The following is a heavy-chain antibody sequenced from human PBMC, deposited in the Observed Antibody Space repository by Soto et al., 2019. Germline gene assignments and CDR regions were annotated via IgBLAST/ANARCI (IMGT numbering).Heavy chain of an antibody. CDR1: GYTFTSYG. D-gene: IGHD1-26*01. CDR2: ISAYNGNT. V-gene: IGHV1-18*01. CDR3: VRDPALGGATMAHDAFDI. J-gene: IGHJ3*02. Sequence: ASVKVSCKASGYTFTSYGISWVRQAPGQGLEWMGWISAYNGNTNYAQKLQGRVTMTTDTSTSTAYMELRSLRSDDTAVYYCVRDPALGGATMAHDAFDIWGQGTMVTVSS.